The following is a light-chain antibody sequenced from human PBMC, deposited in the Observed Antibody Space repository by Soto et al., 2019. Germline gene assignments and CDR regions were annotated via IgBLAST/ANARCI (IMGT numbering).Light chain of an antibody. V-gene: IGKV1-39*01. CDR3: QQTSSAPFT. J-gene: IGKJ3*01. CDR2: DAA. Sequence: DIQMTQSPYYLSAAVGDRVTITCRASQNINTYLNWYQQKPGKAPKLLIFDAASLQSGVPSRFSGSGSRTDFTLTITSLQPEDFATYYCQQTSSAPFTFGPGTKVDIK. CDR1: QNINTY.